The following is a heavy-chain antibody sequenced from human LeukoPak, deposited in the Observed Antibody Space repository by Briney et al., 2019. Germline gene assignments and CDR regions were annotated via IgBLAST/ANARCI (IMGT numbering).Heavy chain of an antibody. J-gene: IGHJ4*02. D-gene: IGHD3-10*01. V-gene: IGHV1-18*01. CDR1: GYTFTSYA. CDR2: ISAYNGNT. Sequence: ASVKVSCKAPGYTFTSYAMSWVRQAPGQGLEWMGWISAYNGNTNYAQKLQGRVTMTTDTSTSTAYMELRSLRSDDTAVYYCARDGAYYYGSGSPGDYWGQGTLVTVSS. CDR3: ARDGAYYYGSGSPGDY.